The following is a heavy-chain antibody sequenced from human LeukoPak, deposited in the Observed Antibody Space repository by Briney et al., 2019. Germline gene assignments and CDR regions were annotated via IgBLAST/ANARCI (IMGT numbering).Heavy chain of an antibody. CDR3: ARVYYGSGSLHYYYYYMDV. V-gene: IGHV3-53*01. D-gene: IGHD3-10*01. J-gene: IGHJ6*03. CDR2: IYSGGST. Sequence: GGSLRLSCAASGFTVRSNYMSWVRQAPGKGLEWVAVIYSGGSTYYAGSVKGRFTISRDNPKNTLYLQMNSLRVDDTAVYYCARVYYGSGSLHYYYYYMDVWGKGTTVTISS. CDR1: GFTVRSNY.